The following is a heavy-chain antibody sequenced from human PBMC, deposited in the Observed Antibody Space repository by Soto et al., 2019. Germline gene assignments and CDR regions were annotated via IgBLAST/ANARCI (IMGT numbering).Heavy chain of an antibody. CDR3: ERFLKTDIVVVPAAPAGFDP. J-gene: IGHJ5*02. D-gene: IGHD2-2*01. CDR2: MNPNSGNT. V-gene: IGHV1-8*01. CDR1: GYTFTSYC. Sequence: GDSVKVSCKASGYTFTSYCINWVRQATGQGLEWMGWMNPNSGNTGYAQKFQGRVTMTRNTSISTAYMELSSLRSEDTAVYYCERFLKTDIVVVPAAPAGFDPWSQGTLVTVSS.